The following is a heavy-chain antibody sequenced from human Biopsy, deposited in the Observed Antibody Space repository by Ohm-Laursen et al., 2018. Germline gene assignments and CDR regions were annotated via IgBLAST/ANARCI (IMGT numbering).Heavy chain of an antibody. J-gene: IGHJ3*02. V-gene: IGHV4-4*07. D-gene: IGHD1-26*01. CDR2: IYSNGNT. CDR1: GGSISGHF. Sequence: GTLSLTCTVSGGSISGHFWSWVRQLAGKGLEWIGRIYSNGNTNYNPSLKGRVSMSVDTSKNHFSLNLTSVTAADTAVYYCARDEGLLRAFDIWGQGTLGTVSS. CDR3: ARDEGLLRAFDI.